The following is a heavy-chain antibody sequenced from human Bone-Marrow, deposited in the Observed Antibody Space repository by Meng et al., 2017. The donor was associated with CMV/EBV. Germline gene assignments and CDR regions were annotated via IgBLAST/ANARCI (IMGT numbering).Heavy chain of an antibody. CDR2: IYYSGST. Sequence: SETLSLTCAVYGGSFSGYYWTWIRQPPGKGLEWIGYIYYSGSTNYNPSLKGRVTISVDTSQNQFSLKLSSVTAADTAVYYCAREEILVEASAVGRAKYYYSGMDAWGQGPTATVSS. J-gene: IGHJ6*02. V-gene: IGHV4-59*01. D-gene: IGHD2-15*01. CDR1: GGSFSGYY. CDR3: AREEILVEASAVGRAKYYYSGMDA.